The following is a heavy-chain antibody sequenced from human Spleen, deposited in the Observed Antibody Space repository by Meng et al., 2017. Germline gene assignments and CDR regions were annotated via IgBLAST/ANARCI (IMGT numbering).Heavy chain of an antibody. D-gene: IGHD3-22*01. Sequence: GESLKISCAASRFTFSIYWMHWVRQVPGKGLVWVSHINSDGSNTTYADFVRGRFTISRDNARNILYLQMNNLRAEDTAVYYCARGSLGSMVVATKPFNPWGQGTRVTVSS. CDR1: RFTFSIYW. CDR2: INSDGSNT. V-gene: IGHV3-74*01. J-gene: IGHJ5*01. CDR3: ARGSLGSMVVATKPFNP.